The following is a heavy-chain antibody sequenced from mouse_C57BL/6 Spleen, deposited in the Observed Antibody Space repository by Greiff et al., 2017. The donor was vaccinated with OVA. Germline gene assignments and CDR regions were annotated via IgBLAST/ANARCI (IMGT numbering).Heavy chain of an antibody. Sequence: QVQLQQSGAELVKPGASVKLSCKASGYTFTEYTIHWVKQRSGQGLEWIGWFYPGSGSIKYNEKFKDKATLTADKSSSTVYIEVSRLTSEDSAVYFCARHEGFYYYGSSSYAMDYWGQGTSVTVSS. CDR2: FYPGSGSI. CDR3: ARHEGFYYYGSSSYAMDY. V-gene: IGHV1-62-2*01. J-gene: IGHJ4*01. CDR1: GYTFTEYT. D-gene: IGHD1-1*01.